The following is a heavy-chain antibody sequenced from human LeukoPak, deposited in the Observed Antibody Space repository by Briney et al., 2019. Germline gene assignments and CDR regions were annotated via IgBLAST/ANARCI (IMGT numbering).Heavy chain of an antibody. Sequence: GGSLRLSCAASGFTFSSYAMTWVRQAPGKGLEWVSAISGSGDTTYYADSVKGRFTVSRDNAKNSLYLQMNSLRAEDTAVYYCARDGEAYCGGDCYSSNAYWGQGTLVTVSS. V-gene: IGHV3-23*01. CDR3: ARDGEAYCGGDCYSSNAY. CDR1: GFTFSSYA. CDR2: ISGSGDTT. J-gene: IGHJ4*02. D-gene: IGHD2-21*01.